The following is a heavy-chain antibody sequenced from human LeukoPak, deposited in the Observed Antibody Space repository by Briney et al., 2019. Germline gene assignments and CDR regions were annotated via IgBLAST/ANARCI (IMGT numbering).Heavy chain of an antibody. D-gene: IGHD3-22*01. J-gene: IGHJ4*02. Sequence: GASVKASCKASGYTFTSYDISWVRQATGQGLEWMGWMNPNSGNTGYAQKFQGRVTMTRNTSISTAYMELSSLRSEDTAVYYCARVGDSSWFDYWGQGTLVTVSS. CDR2: MNPNSGNT. CDR3: ARVGDSSWFDY. CDR1: GYTFTSYD. V-gene: IGHV1-8*01.